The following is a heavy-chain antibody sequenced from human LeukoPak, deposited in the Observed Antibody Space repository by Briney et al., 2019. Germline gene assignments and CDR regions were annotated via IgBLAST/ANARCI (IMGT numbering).Heavy chain of an antibody. J-gene: IGHJ4*02. V-gene: IGHV3-23*01. CDR2: ISGSGGGT. CDR3: AKRGVVIRVILVGFHKEAYYFDS. Sequence: GGSLRLSCVLSGLTFSDAWMSWVRQAPGKGLEWVAGISGSGGGTNYADSVKGRFTISRDNPKNTLYLQMNGLRAEDTAVYFCAKRGVVIRVILVGFHKEAYYFDSWGQGALVTVSS. CDR1: GLTFSDAW. D-gene: IGHD3-22*01.